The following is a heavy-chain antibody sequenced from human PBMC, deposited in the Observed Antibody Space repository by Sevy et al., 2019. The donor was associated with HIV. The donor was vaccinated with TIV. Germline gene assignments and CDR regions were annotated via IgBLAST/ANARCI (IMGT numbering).Heavy chain of an antibody. V-gene: IGHV1-24*01. D-gene: IGHD3-22*01. CDR3: ATTKDYYDSSGSPFHY. J-gene: IGHJ4*02. CDR1: GYTLTQLS. Sequence: ASVKVSCKVSGYTLTQLSMHWVRQAPGKGLEWMGSFDPEDGETLYAQKFQGRVTMTEDTSTNTAYMELSSLRSEDTAVYYCATTKDYYDSSGSPFHYWGQGTLVTVSS. CDR2: FDPEDGET.